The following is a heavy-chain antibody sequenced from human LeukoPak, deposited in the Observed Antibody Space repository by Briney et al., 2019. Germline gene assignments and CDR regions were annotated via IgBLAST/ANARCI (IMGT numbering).Heavy chain of an antibody. CDR1: GFTFSSYA. Sequence: GGSLRLSCAASGFTFSSYAMHWVRQAPGKGLEWVAVISYDGSNKYYADSVKGRFTISRDNSKNTLYLQMNSLRAEDTAVYYCAGELMSPSFSFDYWGQGTLVTVSS. V-gene: IGHV3-30*04. CDR3: AGELMSPSFSFDY. D-gene: IGHD3-16*01. CDR2: ISYDGSNK. J-gene: IGHJ4*02.